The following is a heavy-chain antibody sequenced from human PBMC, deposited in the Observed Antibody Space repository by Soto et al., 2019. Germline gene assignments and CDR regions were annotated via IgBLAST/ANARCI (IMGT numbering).Heavy chain of an antibody. D-gene: IGHD2-15*01. CDR2: IYYSGST. Sequence: SETLSLTCTVSGGSISSSSHYWGWIRQPPGKGLEWIGSIYYSGSTYYNPSLKSRVTISVDTSKNQFSLKLSSLRSEDTAVYYCARGSIVVVVAAGDFDYWGQGTLVTVSS. V-gene: IGHV4-39*07. J-gene: IGHJ4*02. CDR1: GGSISSSSHY. CDR3: ARGSIVVVVAAGDFDY.